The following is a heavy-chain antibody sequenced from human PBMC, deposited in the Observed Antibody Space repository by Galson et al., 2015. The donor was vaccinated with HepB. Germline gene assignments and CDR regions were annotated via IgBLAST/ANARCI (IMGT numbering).Heavy chain of an antibody. CDR2: ISSSSSTI. V-gene: IGHV3-48*02. CDR3: ARDPRLWFGERPPYYFDY. Sequence: SLRLSCAASGFTFSSYSMNWVRQAPGKGLEWVSYISSSSSTIYYADSVKGRFTISRDNAKNSLYLQMNSLRDKDTAVYYCARDPRLWFGERPPYYFDYWGQGTLVTVSS. J-gene: IGHJ4*02. CDR1: GFTFSSYS. D-gene: IGHD3-10*01.